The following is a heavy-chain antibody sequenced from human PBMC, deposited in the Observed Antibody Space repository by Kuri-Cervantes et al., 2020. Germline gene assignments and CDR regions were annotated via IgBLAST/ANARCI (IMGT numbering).Heavy chain of an antibody. CDR2: ISSSSSYI. J-gene: IGHJ6*02. Sequence: GESLKISCAASGFTFSSYSMNWVRQAPGKGLEWVSSISSSSSYIYYADSVKGRFTISRDNAKNSLYLQMNSLRAEDTAVYYCARIRVRYYYGMDVWGRGTLVTVSS. D-gene: IGHD2-21*01. CDR1: GFTFSSYS. V-gene: IGHV3-21*01. CDR3: ARIRVRYYYGMDV.